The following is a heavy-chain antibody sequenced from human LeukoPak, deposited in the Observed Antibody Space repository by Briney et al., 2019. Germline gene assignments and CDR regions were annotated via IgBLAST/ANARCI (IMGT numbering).Heavy chain of an antibody. CDR2: ISYDGSNK. Sequence: GGSLRLSCAASGFTFSSYGMHWVRQAPGKGLEWVAVISYDGSNKYYADSVKGRFTISRDNSKNTLYLQMNSLRAEDTAVYYCAKGYGDYLGYWGQGTLVTVSS. V-gene: IGHV3-30*18. CDR1: GFTFSSYG. CDR3: AKGYGDYLGY. D-gene: IGHD4-17*01. J-gene: IGHJ4*02.